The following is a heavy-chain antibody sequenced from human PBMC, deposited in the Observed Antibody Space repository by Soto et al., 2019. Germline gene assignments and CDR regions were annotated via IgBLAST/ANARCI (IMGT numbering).Heavy chain of an antibody. CDR3: TPHAPVDMIRK. CDR1: GFTFSGSA. J-gene: IGHJ4*02. D-gene: IGHD5-12*01. CDR2: IRNNANIYAT. V-gene: IGHV3-73*02. Sequence: EVQLVESGGGLVQPGGSLKLSCAASGFTFSGSALHWVRQASGKGLEWVGLIRNNANIYATAYAASVKGRFTISRDDAMLTASLQMNSPKTEDTALYYCTPHAPVDMIRKWVPGTLVTVSS.